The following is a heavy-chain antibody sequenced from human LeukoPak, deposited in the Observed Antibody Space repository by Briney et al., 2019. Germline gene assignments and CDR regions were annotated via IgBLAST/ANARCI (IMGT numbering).Heavy chain of an antibody. CDR1: GFTFSSYW. CDR2: IKQDGSEK. Sequence: GSLRLSCAASGFTFSSYWMRWVRQAPGKGLEWVANIKQDGSEKYYVDSVKGRFTISRDNAKNSLYLQMNSLRAEDTAVYYCARDYSSSWYYYYGMYVWGGGTTVTVSS. CDR3: ARDYSSSWYYYYGMYV. V-gene: IGHV3-7*04. J-gene: IGHJ6*04. D-gene: IGHD6-13*01.